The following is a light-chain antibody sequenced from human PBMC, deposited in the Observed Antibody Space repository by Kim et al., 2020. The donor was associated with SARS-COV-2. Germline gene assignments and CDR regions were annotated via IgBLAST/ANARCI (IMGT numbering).Light chain of an antibody. CDR2: DVT. J-gene: IGLJ3*02. Sequence: QSALTQPASVSGSPGQSFTISCTGSGRDIGSYNYVSWYRQDPVKAPKLIIYDVTERPSGVSNRFSGSKSGNAASLTISGLQSEDEADYYCSSYTVASTWVFGGGTQLTVL. CDR1: GRDIGSYNY. CDR3: SSYTVASTWV. V-gene: IGLV2-14*03.